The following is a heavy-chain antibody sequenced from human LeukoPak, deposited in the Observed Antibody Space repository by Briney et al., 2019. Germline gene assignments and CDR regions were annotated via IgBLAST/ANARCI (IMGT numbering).Heavy chain of an antibody. Sequence: GGSLRLSCAASGFTFSSYAMHWVRQAPGKGLEWVAVISYDGSNKYYADSVKGRFTISRDNSKNTLYLQMNSLRAEDTAVYYCARGGSSWYSPNQEDYFDYWGQGTLVTVSS. CDR3: ARGGSSWYSPNQEDYFDY. V-gene: IGHV3-30-3*01. D-gene: IGHD6-13*01. CDR2: ISYDGSNK. J-gene: IGHJ4*02. CDR1: GFTFSSYA.